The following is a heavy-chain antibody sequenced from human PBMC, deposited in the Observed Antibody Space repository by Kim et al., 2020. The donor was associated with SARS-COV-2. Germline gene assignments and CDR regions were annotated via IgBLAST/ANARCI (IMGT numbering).Heavy chain of an antibody. CDR3: ARVPLGSYYLHAFDY. J-gene: IGHJ4*02. D-gene: IGHD1-26*01. Sequence: PTLQSRVTISVDASKNQFSLKLSSLTAADTAVYYCARVPLGSYYLHAFDYWGQGTLVTVSS. V-gene: IGHV4-34*01.